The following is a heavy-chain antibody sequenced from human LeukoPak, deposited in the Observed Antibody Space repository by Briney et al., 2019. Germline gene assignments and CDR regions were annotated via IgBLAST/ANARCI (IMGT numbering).Heavy chain of an antibody. CDR1: GGSISSGSYY. CDR3: ARGRYVTTRGGAAAGFLDY. D-gene: IGHD6-13*01. CDR2: IYTSGST. J-gene: IGHJ4*02. Sequence: SQTLSLTCTVSGGSISSGSYYWSWIRQPAGKGLEWIGRIYTSGSTNYNPSLKSRVTISVDTSQNQSSLRLSSVTAADTAVYYCARGRYVTTRGGAAAGFLDYWGQGTLVTVST. V-gene: IGHV4-61*02.